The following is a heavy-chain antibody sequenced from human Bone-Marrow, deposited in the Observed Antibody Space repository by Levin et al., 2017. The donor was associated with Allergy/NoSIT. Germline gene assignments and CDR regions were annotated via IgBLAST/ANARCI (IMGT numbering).Heavy chain of an antibody. CDR2: IRSKTDGGTT. CDR1: GFTFSDAW. V-gene: IGHV3-15*01. Sequence: PGGSLRLSCIASGFTFSDAWMNWVRQAPGKGLEWVARIRSKTDGGTTDYAAPVKGRFTISRNDSQSTLYLDMTSLKIEDSAMYYCVTAHTVDDWGQGTLVTVSS. J-gene: IGHJ4*02. CDR3: VTAHTVDD. D-gene: IGHD2-2*02.